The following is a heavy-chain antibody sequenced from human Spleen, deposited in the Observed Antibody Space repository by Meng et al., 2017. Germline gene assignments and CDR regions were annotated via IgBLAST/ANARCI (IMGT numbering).Heavy chain of an antibody. CDR1: GYNFPDYW. Sequence: ASVKVSCKPSGYNFPDYWLHWVRRAPGQGLEWMGWINPKTGTTHYAQNFLGRVSVTRDMSTTTAHMELSSLKSDDTAVYYCARQRVAASGSYAFDMWGQGTMVTVSS. CDR2: INPKTGTT. CDR3: ARQRVAASGSYAFDM. V-gene: IGHV1-2*02. J-gene: IGHJ3*02. D-gene: IGHD3-3*01.